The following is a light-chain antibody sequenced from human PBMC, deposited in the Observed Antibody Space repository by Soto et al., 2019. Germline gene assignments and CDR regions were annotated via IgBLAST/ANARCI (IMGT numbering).Light chain of an antibody. Sequence: VLTQSPGTLSLSPGERGTLSCRASQSVSSNSLAWYQQNPGQAHSLLIYSAFSRATGIPDRFSGSGSGTDAALNISTLEPEDFDGSYCQYYGSSPWTFRQGAKLQIK. CDR1: QSVSSNS. CDR3: QYYGSSPWT. CDR2: SAF. J-gene: IGKJ1*01. V-gene: IGKV3-20*01.